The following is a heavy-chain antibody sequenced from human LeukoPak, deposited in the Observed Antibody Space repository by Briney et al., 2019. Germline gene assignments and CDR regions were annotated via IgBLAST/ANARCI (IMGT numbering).Heavy chain of an antibody. J-gene: IGHJ4*02. Sequence: TGGSLRLSCAASGFTFDDYAMHWVRQAPGKGLEWVSGISWNSGSIGYADSVKGRFTISRDNAKNSLYLQMNSLRAEDTALYYCAKADYYDSSGSSYWGQGTLVTVSS. CDR2: ISWNSGSI. D-gene: IGHD3-22*01. CDR3: AKADYYDSSGSSY. V-gene: IGHV3-9*01. CDR1: GFTFDDYA.